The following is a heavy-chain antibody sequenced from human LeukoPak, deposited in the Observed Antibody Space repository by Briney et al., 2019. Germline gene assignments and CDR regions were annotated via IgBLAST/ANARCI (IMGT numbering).Heavy chain of an antibody. J-gene: IGHJ4*02. CDR3: ARASWVSSTDAVR. CDR1: GLSFSSFA. D-gene: IGHD3-16*01. Sequence: GGSLRLSCAASGLSFSSFAMSWVRQGPARGLEWVSSIRGNGKTFYADSVKGRFTLYSDSSRNTVYFQLNNLRVEDTAIYYCARASWVSSTDAVRWGQGTLVTVS. V-gene: IGHV3-23*01. CDR2: IRGNGKT.